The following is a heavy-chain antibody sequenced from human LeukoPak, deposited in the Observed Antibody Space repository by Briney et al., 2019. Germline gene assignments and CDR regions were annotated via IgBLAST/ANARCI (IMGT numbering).Heavy chain of an antibody. V-gene: IGHV3-7*01. D-gene: IGHD2/OR15-2a*01. CDR3: AKYLSRAFDS. CDR2: INQEGSRT. CDR1: GFTFRSYW. J-gene: IGHJ4*02. Sequence: GGSLRLSCAASGFTFRSYWMSWVRQAPGKGLEWLGHINQEGSRTDHADSVKGRFTISRDNSRNLLYLHMNNLRAEDTAVYYYAKYLSRAFDSWGQGILVSVSS.